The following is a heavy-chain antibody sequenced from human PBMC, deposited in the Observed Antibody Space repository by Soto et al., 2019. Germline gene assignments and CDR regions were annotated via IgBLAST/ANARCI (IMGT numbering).Heavy chain of an antibody. J-gene: IGHJ4*02. CDR1: GFTVSRNY. V-gene: IGHV3-53*01. CDR3: ARARDGYNFLYEPT. Sequence: PGGSLRLSCAASGFTVSRNYMSWVRQAPGKGLEWVSVIYSGGSTYSADSVKGRFTISRDNSKNTLYLQMNSLRAENTAVYYCARARDGYNFLYEPTWGQGTLATVSS. D-gene: IGHD5-12*01. CDR2: IYSGGST.